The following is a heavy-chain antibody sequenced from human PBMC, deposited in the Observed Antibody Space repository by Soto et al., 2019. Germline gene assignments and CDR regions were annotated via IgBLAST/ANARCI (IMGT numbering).Heavy chain of an antibody. Sequence: GASVKVSCKASGYDFTAYDINWVRQASGQGLEWMGWMNPINGATGSARRFQGRVSMTRNTATATAYLELTSLRSDDSAVYYCGRGPSPRLPAGGTPYYDPMDVWGQGTTVTVSS. D-gene: IGHD3-22*01. CDR1: GYDFTAYD. CDR3: GRGPSPRLPAGGTPYYDPMDV. CDR2: MNPINGAT. J-gene: IGHJ6*02. V-gene: IGHV1-8*02.